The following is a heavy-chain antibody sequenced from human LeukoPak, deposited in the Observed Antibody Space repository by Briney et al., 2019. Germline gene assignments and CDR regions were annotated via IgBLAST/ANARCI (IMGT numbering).Heavy chain of an antibody. J-gene: IGHJ4*02. CDR1: GFTFSSYA. Sequence: GRCLRLSCAASGFTFSSYAMSWVRHAPGKGLEWDSAISGSGSNTFYAASVKGRFTISTASYMYTLYPQMNSLRAEDTAVYYCAKAYYYDSSGYPNDYWGQGTLVTVSS. CDR2: ISGSGSNT. CDR3: AKAYYYDSSGYPNDY. D-gene: IGHD3-22*01. V-gene: IGHV3-23*01.